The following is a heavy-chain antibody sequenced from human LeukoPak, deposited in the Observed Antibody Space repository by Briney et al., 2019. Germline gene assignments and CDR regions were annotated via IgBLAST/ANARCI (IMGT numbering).Heavy chain of an antibody. J-gene: IGHJ4*02. CDR3: ARVKGSSGPDS. Sequence: ASVKVSCKASGYTFTTYNINWVRQATGQGLEWMGWMNPNSGNTGYAQKFQGRLTMTRDTSISTAYLELSSLRSEDTAVYYCARVKGSSGPDSWGQGTLVTVSS. D-gene: IGHD6-13*01. V-gene: IGHV1-8*01. CDR2: MNPNSGNT. CDR1: GYTFTTYN.